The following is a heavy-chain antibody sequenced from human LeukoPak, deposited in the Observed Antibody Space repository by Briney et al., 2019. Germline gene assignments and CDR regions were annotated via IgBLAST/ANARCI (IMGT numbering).Heavy chain of an antibody. J-gene: IGHJ5*02. CDR1: GGSISSYY. V-gene: IGHV4-59*01. Sequence: SETLSLTCTVSGGSISSYYWSWIRQPPGKGLEWIGYIYYSGSTNYNPSLKSRVTISVDTSKNQFSLKLSSVTAADTAVYYCARDRCSSTSCYTGYGWFDPWGQGTLVTVSS. CDR2: IYYSGST. CDR3: ARDRCSSTSCYTGYGWFDP. D-gene: IGHD2-2*02.